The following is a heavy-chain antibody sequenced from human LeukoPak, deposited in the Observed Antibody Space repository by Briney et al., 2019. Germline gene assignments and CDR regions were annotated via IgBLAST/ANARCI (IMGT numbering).Heavy chain of an antibody. D-gene: IGHD3-10*01. CDR2: LDSSERT. J-gene: IGHJ3*02. Sequence: PGGSLRLSCGASGFLVSSTYVSWVRQAPGKGLECVSVLDSSERTNYAESVRGRVTVSRDNSKNTLYLQMNSLRVEDTAVYYCARVATMVRVPLDALDIWGQGTMVSVSS. CDR1: GFLVSSTY. V-gene: IGHV3-53*01. CDR3: ARVATMVRVPLDALDI.